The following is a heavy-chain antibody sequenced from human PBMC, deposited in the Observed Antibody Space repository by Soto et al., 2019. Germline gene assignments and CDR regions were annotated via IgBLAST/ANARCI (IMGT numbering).Heavy chain of an antibody. CDR1: GFTFSSYA. Sequence: GGSLRLSCAASGFTFSSYAMSWVRQAPGKGLEWVSAISGSGGSTYYADSVKGRFTISRDNSKNTLYLQMNSLRAEDTAVYYCAKAGGALEYYDILTGYYGYFDYWGQGTLVTVSS. J-gene: IGHJ4*02. CDR2: ISGSGGST. V-gene: IGHV3-23*01. CDR3: AKAGGALEYYDILTGYYGYFDY. D-gene: IGHD3-9*01.